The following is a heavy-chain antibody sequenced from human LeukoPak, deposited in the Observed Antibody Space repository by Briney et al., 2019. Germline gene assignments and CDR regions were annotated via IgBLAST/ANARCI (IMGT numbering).Heavy chain of an antibody. Sequence: GGSLRLSCAASGFSFNTYAMSWVRQAPGKGLEWVSAISNTGGSTYYADSVKGRFTISRDNSKNTLYLQMNSLRAEDTAVYYCAKRGIWFGELLTPFDYWGQGTLVTVSS. J-gene: IGHJ4*02. CDR1: GFSFNTYA. CDR2: ISNTGGST. V-gene: IGHV3-23*01. CDR3: AKRGIWFGELLTPFDY. D-gene: IGHD3-10*01.